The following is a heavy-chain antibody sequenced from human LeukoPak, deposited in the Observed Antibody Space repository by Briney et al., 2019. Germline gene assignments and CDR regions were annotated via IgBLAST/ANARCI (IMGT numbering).Heavy chain of an antibody. J-gene: IGHJ4*02. CDR1: GGSFSGYY. Sequence: SETLSLTCAVYGGSFSGYYWTWIRQPDGKGLEWVGRMYISGETNYNPSLKNRATLSLDTSKNQFSLKLRSLTAADTAVYYCASGIQTEGNNFWGQGTLVTVSS. V-gene: IGHV4-59*10. CDR2: MYISGET. CDR3: ASGIQTEGNNF. D-gene: IGHD4-23*01.